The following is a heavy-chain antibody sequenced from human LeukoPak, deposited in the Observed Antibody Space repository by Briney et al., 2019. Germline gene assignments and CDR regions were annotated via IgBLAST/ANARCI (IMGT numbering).Heavy chain of an antibody. J-gene: IGHJ5*02. D-gene: IGHD6-25*01. CDR2: INTSRTS. CDR1: GGSISSYY. CDR3: AREDGGPRWLDP. Sequence: NPSETLSLTCTVSGGSISSYYWSWIRQPAGKGLEWIGRINTSRTSNDNPSLRSRVTMSVDSSKTQFSLNLSSVTAADTAVYYCAREDGGPRWLDPWGQGTLVTVSS. V-gene: IGHV4-4*07.